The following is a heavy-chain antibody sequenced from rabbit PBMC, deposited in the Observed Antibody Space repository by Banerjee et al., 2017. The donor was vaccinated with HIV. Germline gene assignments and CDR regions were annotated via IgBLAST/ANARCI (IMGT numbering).Heavy chain of an antibody. D-gene: IGHD6-1*01. CDR3: ARDFSYVGDGYANL. V-gene: IGHV1S45*01. J-gene: IGHJ4*01. CDR2: INTSSGNT. Sequence: QEQLEESGGDLVKPEGSLTLTCTASGFSFNNRYVMCWVRQAPGKGLEWIACINTSSGNTVYATWAKGRFTISRTSSTTVALQMTSLTAADTATYFCARDFSYVGDGYANLWGPGTLVT. CDR1: GFSFNNRYV.